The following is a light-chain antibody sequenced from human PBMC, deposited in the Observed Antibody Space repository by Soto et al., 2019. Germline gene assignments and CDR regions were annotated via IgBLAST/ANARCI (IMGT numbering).Light chain of an antibody. Sequence: EIVMTQSPATLSVSPGERATLSCRASQSISTELAWYQQRPGQPPRLLIYSASTRATGVPARFTGSGSGSEFTLTNSGLQSEDFAVYFCQQGHTWPLTFGQGTRLEI. CDR2: SAS. CDR3: QQGHTWPLT. V-gene: IGKV3-15*01. J-gene: IGKJ2*01. CDR1: QSISTE.